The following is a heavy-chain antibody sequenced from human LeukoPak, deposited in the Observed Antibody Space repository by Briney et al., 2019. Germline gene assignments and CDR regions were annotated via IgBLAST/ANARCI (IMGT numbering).Heavy chain of an antibody. V-gene: IGHV1-24*01. CDR3: ATFIAAAGNIGAFDI. CDR2: FDPEDDET. Sequence: ASVKVSCKVSGYTLTELSMHWVRQAPGEGLEWMGGFDPEDDETIYAQKFQGRVTMTEDTSTDTAYMELSSLRSEDTAVYYCATFIAAAGNIGAFDIWAKGQWSPSLQ. CDR1: GYTLTELS. D-gene: IGHD6-13*01. J-gene: IGHJ3*02.